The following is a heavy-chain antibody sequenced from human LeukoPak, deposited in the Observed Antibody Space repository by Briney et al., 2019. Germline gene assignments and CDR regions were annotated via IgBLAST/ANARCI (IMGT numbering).Heavy chain of an antibody. CDR2: IFYTGNT. V-gene: IGHV4-59*01. Sequence: TASETPSLTCTVSGGSMTNYYWSWIRQTPGKGLEWIGYIFYTGNTNYSPSLKSRLTISVDTSKNQFSLNLSSVTTADTGVYFCARGLVVGAGRLDPWGQGTLAIVSS. CDR3: ARGLVVGAGRLDP. J-gene: IGHJ5*02. CDR1: GGSMTNYY. D-gene: IGHD3-22*01.